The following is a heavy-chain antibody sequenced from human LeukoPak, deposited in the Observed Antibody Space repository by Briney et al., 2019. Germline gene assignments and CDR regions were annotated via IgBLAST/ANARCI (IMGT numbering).Heavy chain of an antibody. CDR3: AKGFGGATIYNYFDY. Sequence: GGSLRLSCAASGFTFSSFDMSWVRQTPGKGLEWVSAISGGATYYADSVKGRFTISRDNSKNTLYLQMNSLRAEDTAVYYCAKGFGGATIYNYFDYWGQGTLVNVSS. D-gene: IGHD5-12*01. CDR2: ISGGAT. V-gene: IGHV3-23*01. CDR1: GFTFSSFD. J-gene: IGHJ4*02.